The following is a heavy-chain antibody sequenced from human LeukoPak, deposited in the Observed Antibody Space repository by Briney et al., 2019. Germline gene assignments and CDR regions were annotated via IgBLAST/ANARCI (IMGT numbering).Heavy chain of an antibody. CDR3: ASSWNYYPYLLDY. V-gene: IGHV3-53*01. Sequence: GGSLRLSCAASGFTVSSNYMSWVRQAPGKGLEWVSVIYSGGSTYYADSVKGRFSISRDNSKNTLYLQMNSLRAEDTAVYYCASSWNYYPYLLDYWGQGTLVTVSS. D-gene: IGHD1-7*01. J-gene: IGHJ4*02. CDR2: IYSGGST. CDR1: GFTVSSNY.